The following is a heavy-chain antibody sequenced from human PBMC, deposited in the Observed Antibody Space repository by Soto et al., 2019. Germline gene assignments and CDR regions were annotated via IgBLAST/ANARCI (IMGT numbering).Heavy chain of an antibody. CDR1: GYTFTGYY. CDR2: INPNSGGT. V-gene: IGHV1-2*04. D-gene: IGHD2-21*02. CDR3: ARDGGTAPYSYYYYGMDV. Sequence: ASVKVSCKASGYTFTGYYMHWVRQAPGQGLEWMGWINPNSGGTNYAQKFQGWVTMTRDTSISTAYMELSRLRSDDTAVYYCARDGGTAPYSYYYYGMDVWGQGTTVTVSS. J-gene: IGHJ6*02.